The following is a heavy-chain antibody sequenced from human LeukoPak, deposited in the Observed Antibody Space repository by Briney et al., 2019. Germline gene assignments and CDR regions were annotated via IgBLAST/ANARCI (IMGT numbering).Heavy chain of an antibody. CDR1: GFTFSSYS. D-gene: IGHD2-2*01. CDR3: ARGGCSSTSCYYNWFDP. Sequence: GGSLRLSCAASGFTFSSYSMNWVRQAPGKGLKWVSSISSSSSYIYYADSVKGRFTISRDNAKNSLYLQMNSLRAEDTAVYYCARGGCSSTSCYYNWFDPWGQGTLVTVSS. V-gene: IGHV3-21*01. J-gene: IGHJ5*02. CDR2: ISSSSSYI.